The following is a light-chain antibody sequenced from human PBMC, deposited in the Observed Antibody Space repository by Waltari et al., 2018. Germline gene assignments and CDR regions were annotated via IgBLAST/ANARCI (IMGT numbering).Light chain of an antibody. Sequence: IVLTQSPGSLSLSPGERATLSCRASQSVSTYLAWYQQKPGQAPRLLIYDASTRATGIPDRFSATGWGTDFSLSISRLEPEDFAVYYCQKYGTLPATFGQGTKVQMK. CDR2: DAS. CDR1: QSVSTY. CDR3: QKYGTLPAT. V-gene: IGKV3-20*01. J-gene: IGKJ1*01.